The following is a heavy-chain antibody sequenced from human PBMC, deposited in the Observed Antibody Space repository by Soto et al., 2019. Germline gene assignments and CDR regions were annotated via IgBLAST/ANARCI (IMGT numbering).Heavy chain of an antibody. J-gene: IGHJ4*02. CDR3: AKVSRKGSAIDFDY. CDR1: GYTFSNND. Sequence: QVQLVQSGAELKKPGASVKVSCKASGYTFSNNDMNWVRQATGPGPEWIGWVNPNNGDTGYAQKFQGRVTLTTDISTTTAYMELTSLRSEDTAIYYCAKVSRKGSAIDFDYWGQGTVITVSS. V-gene: IGHV1-8*01. D-gene: IGHD3-10*01. CDR2: VNPNNGDT.